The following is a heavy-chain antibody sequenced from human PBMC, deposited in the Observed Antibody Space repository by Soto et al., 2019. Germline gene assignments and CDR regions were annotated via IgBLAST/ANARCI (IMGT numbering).Heavy chain of an antibody. CDR1: GFTFGDYA. CDR3: TRVACSGTSCYWPRYYYMDV. CDR2: IRSGAYGRTT. V-gene: IGHV3-49*03. D-gene: IGHD2-2*01. J-gene: IGHJ6*03. Sequence: GGSLRLSCTASGFTFGDYALSWLRQAPQKGLEWVGFIRSGAYGRTTEYAASVKGRFTISRDDSKSIAYLQMNSLNTEDTAVYYCTRVACSGTSCYWPRYYYMDVWGKGTTVAVSS.